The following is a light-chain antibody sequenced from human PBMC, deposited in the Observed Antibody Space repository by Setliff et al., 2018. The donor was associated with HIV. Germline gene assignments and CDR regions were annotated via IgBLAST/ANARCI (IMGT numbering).Light chain of an antibody. CDR1: TNDIGDYNY. CDR2: EVS. V-gene: IGLV2-14*01. J-gene: IGLJ1*01. Sequence: QSALAQPASVSGSPGQSITISCTGTTNDIGDYNYVSWYQQYPGKAPKLIIYEVSNRPSGISNRFYGSKSGNTASLTISGLQAEDEADYYCSSYAVTNTLPFGTGTKVTVL. CDR3: SSYAVTNTLP.